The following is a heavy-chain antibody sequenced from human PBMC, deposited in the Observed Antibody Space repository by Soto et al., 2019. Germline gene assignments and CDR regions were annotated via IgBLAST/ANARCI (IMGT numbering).Heavy chain of an antibody. CDR1: GGTFSSYA. CDR2: IIPIFGTA. D-gene: IGHD4-17*01. J-gene: IGHJ5*02. CDR3: ARDQGTTVVTRNWFDP. V-gene: IGHV1-69*01. Sequence: QVQLVQSGAEVKKPGSSVKVSCKASGGTFSSYAISWVRQAPGQGLEWMGGIIPIFGTANYAQKFQGRVTISAEESTSTAYMEMSSLRSEDTAVYYCARDQGTTVVTRNWFDPWGQGTLVTVSS.